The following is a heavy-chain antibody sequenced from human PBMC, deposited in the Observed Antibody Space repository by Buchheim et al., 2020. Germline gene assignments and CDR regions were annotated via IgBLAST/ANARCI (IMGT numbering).Heavy chain of an antibody. Sequence: QVQLQQWGAGLLKPSETLSLTCAVYGGPFSGHYWSWIRQPPGKGLEWIGEINHRGSTNNNPSLKSRVTISVDTSKTQISLKLSSVSAADTAVYYCAGDARGSYRYGYFDYWGQGTL. J-gene: IGHJ4*02. CDR1: GGPFSGHY. V-gene: IGHV4-34*01. CDR2: INHRGST. D-gene: IGHD3-16*02. CDR3: AGDARGSYRYGYFDY.